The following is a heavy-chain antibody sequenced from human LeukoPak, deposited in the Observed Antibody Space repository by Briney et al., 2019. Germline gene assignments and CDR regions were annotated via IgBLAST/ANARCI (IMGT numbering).Heavy chain of an antibody. CDR1: GGSISSGSYY. V-gene: IGHV4-61*02. Sequence: SQTLSLTCTASGGSISSGSYYWSWIRQPAGKGLEWIGRIYTSGSTNYNPSLKSRVTISVDTSKNQFSLKLSSVTAADTAVYYCARNYRDYYFDYWGQGTLVTVSS. CDR3: ARNYRDYYFDY. J-gene: IGHJ4*02. D-gene: IGHD4-11*01. CDR2: IYTSGST.